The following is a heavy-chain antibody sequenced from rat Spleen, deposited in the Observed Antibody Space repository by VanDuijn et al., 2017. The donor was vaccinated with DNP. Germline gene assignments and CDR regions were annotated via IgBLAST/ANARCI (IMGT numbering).Heavy chain of an antibody. V-gene: IGHV5-58*01. J-gene: IGHJ2*01. CDR1: GFTFNNYE. CDR2: INTDGGST. Sequence: EVQLVESGGDLVEPGRSLKLSCLASGFTFNNYEMSWIRQAPGKGLEWVASINTDGGSTYYPDSVKGRFTISRDNAENTVYLQMSSLRSEDTATYYCASWAPIAPLSTSNYWGQGVMVTVSS. CDR3: ASWAPIAPLSTSNY. D-gene: IGHD1-2*01.